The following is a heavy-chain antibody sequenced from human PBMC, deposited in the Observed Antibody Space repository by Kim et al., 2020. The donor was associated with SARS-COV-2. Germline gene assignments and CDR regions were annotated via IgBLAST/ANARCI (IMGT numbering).Heavy chain of an antibody. CDR1: GYTFTSYA. V-gene: IGHV7-4-1*02. CDR2: INTNTGNP. CDR3: ARVGASSGWYLFSEARYGMDV. D-gene: IGHD6-19*01. J-gene: IGHJ6*02. Sequence: ASVKVSCKASGYTFTSYAMNWVRQAPGQGLEWMGWINTNTGNPTYAQGFTGRFVFSLDTSVSTAYLQISSLKAEDTAVYYCARVGASSGWYLFSEARYGMDVWGQGTTLTVSS.